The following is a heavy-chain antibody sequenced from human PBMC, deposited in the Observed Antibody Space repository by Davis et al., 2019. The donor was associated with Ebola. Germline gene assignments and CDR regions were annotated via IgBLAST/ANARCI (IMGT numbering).Heavy chain of an antibody. D-gene: IGHD5-18*01. CDR1: GFTFSSYA. Sequence: GGSLRLSCAASGFTFSSYAMHWVRQAPGKGLEWVSAISGSGGSTYYADSVKGRFTISRDNSKKTLYLQMNSLRAEDTAVYYCAKSHSWIQLWGDYFDYWGQGTLVTVSS. CDR3: AKSHSWIQLWGDYFDY. J-gene: IGHJ4*02. CDR2: ISGSGGST. V-gene: IGHV3-23*01.